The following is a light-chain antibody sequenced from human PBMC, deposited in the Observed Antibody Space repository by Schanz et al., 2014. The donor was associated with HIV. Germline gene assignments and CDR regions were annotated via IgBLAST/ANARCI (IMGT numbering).Light chain of an antibody. J-gene: IGKJ1*01. CDR1: LSVSSS. V-gene: IGKV3-20*01. CDR2: GVS. CDR3: QQYATSSWT. Sequence: EIVLTQSPGTLSLSPGERATLSCRASLSVSSSLAWYQQKPGQAPRLLIYGVSSRATGIPDRFSGSGSGTDFTLTISRLEPEDFAVYYCQQYATSSWTFGQGTKVEIK.